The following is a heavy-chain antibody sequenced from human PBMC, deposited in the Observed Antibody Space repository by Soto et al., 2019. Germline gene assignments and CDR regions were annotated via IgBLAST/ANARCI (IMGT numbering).Heavy chain of an antibody. D-gene: IGHD4-17*01. CDR1: GYTFTGYY. CDR3: ATRVDYGDFEGFDF. Sequence: ASVKVSCKASGYTFTGYYMHWVRQAPGQGLEWMGWVDPNGGGSNSAQKFQGSVTMTWDTSITTAYLDLTRLTTNDTATYFCATRVDYGDFEGFDFWGQGTLVTVSS. CDR2: VDPNGGGS. V-gene: IGHV1-2*04. J-gene: IGHJ4*02.